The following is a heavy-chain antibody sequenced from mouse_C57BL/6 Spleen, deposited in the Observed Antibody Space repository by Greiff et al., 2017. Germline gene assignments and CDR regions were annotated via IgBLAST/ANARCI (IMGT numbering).Heavy chain of an antibody. CDR1: GFTFSSYA. D-gene: IGHD1-1*01. CDR3: ARVILRYYLDY. Sequence: EVMLVESGGGLVKPGGSLKLSCAASGFTFSSYAMSWVRQTPEKRLEWVATISDGGSYTYYPDNVKGRFTISRDNAKNNLYLQMSHLKSEDTAMYYCARVILRYYLDYWGQGTTLTVSS. J-gene: IGHJ2*01. V-gene: IGHV5-4*03. CDR2: ISDGGSYT.